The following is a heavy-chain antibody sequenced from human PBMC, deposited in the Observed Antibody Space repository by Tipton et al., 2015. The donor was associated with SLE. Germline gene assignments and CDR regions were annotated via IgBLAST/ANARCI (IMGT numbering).Heavy chain of an antibody. D-gene: IGHD3-16*01. CDR3: ARGPPRLVWYYFDY. CDR2: IYHSGIT. J-gene: IGHJ4*02. V-gene: IGHV4-59*01. CDR1: GGSINNYY. Sequence: LRLSCSVFGGSINNYYWSWIRQPPGKRLEWIAYIYHSGITNYNPSLQSRVTISVDRSKNQFSLKLTSVTAADTAVYYCARGPPRLVWYYFDYWGQGTLVTVSS.